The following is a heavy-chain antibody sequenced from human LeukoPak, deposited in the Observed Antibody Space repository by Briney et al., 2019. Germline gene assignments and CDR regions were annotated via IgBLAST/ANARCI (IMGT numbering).Heavy chain of an antibody. V-gene: IGHV3-11*03. CDR3: ARGLYYYGMDV. CDR1: GFTFSDYY. Sequence: EGSLRLSCAAYGFTFSDYYMSWIRQAPGKGLEWVAYISSSSSYTNYADSVKGRFTISRDNAKNSLYLQMNSLRAEDTAVYYCARGLYYYGMDVWGQGTTVTVSS. CDR2: ISSSSSYT. D-gene: IGHD3/OR15-3a*01. J-gene: IGHJ6*02.